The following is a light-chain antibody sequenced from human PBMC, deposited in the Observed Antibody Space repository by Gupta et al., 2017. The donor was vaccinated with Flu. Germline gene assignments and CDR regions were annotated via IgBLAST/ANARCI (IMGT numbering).Light chain of an antibody. V-gene: IGLV3-25*03. J-gene: IGLJ3*02. CDR1: ALPKQY. Sequence: GDALPKQYAYWYQQKPGQAPVLVIYKDSERPSVIPERFSGSSSGTTVTLTVSGVQAEDEADYYCQSADSSGTSWVFGGGTKLTVL. CDR2: KDS. CDR3: QSADSSGTSWV.